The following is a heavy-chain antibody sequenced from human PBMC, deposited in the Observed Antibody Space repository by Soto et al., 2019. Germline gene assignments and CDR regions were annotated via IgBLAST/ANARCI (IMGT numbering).Heavy chain of an antibody. J-gene: IGHJ6*02. V-gene: IGHV3-15*07. CDR3: IWQQDFYYGRAV. D-gene: IGHD6-13*01. CDR1: GFSFSPAW. Sequence: EVQLVESGGGLVTPGGSLTLSCAASGFSFSPAWMNWFRPAPGKGLEWVGLIKSKGGGGTADYAAPVQGRFIISRDDSKNTIYLQMNSLKPEDTALYYCIWQQDFYYGRAVWGQGTTVTVSS. CDR2: IKSKGGGGTA.